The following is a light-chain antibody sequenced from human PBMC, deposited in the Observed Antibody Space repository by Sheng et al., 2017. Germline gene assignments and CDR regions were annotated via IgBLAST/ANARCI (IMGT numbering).Light chain of an antibody. V-gene: IGKV3-15*01. CDR3: QQYNNWQGT. Sequence: IVLTQSPDTLSLSPGERATLSCRASQSVSSNLAWYQQKPGQAPRLLIYGASTRATGIPARFSGSGSGTEFTLTISSLQSEDFAVYYCQQYNNWQGTFGGGTKVEIK. CDR1: QSVSSN. J-gene: IGKJ4*01. CDR2: GAS.